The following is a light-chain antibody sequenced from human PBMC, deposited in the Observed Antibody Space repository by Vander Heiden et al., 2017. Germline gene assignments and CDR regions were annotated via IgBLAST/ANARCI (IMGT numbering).Light chain of an antibody. CDR3: QQSYRTPRT. V-gene: IGKV1-39*01. CDR1: QSISSY. J-gene: IGKJ1*01. Sequence: DIQMTQSPSSLSASVGDRVTITCRASQSISSYLNWYQQKPGKAPKLLIYAASSLQSGVPSRFSGSGSGTDFTLTISSLQPEDFATYYGQQSYRTPRTCGQGTKVEIK. CDR2: AAS.